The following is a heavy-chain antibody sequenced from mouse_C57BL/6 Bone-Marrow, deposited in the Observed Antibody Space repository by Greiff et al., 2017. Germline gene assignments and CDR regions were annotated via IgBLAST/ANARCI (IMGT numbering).Heavy chain of an antibody. CDR3: ARSLYYYGSSYWYFDV. J-gene: IGHJ1*03. Sequence: QVQLQQPGAELVKPGASVKLSCKASGYTFTSYWMHWVKQRPGQGLEWIGMIHPNSGSTNYNEKFKSKATLTVDKFSSTAYMQLSSLTSEDSAVYYCARSLYYYGSSYWYFDVWGTGTTVTVSS. D-gene: IGHD1-1*01. CDR1: GYTFTSYW. CDR2: IHPNSGST. V-gene: IGHV1-64*01.